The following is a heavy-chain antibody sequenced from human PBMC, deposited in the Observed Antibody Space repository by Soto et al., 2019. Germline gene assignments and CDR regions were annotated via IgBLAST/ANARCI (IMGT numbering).Heavy chain of an antibody. CDR3: ARGLSSDYDTFDY. Sequence: GGSLRLSCAASGCTFSTNWMHWVRQAPGKGLVWVSRINSDGSTTNYADSVRGQFTISRDNTKNTLYLQMSSLRAEDTAVYFCARGLSSDYDTFDYWGPGTLVTVSS. V-gene: IGHV3-74*01. D-gene: IGHD3-22*01. CDR2: INSDGSTT. CDR1: GCTFSTNW. J-gene: IGHJ4*02.